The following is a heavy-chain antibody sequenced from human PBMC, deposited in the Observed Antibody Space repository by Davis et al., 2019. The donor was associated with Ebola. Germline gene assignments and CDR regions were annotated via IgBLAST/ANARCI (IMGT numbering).Heavy chain of an antibody. J-gene: IGHJ4*02. V-gene: IGHV4-39*01. CDR3: ARQFKDIVLMVYAPYYFDY. CDR1: GGSISSSSYY. D-gene: IGHD2-8*01. Sequence: MPSETLSLTCTVSGGSISSSSYYWGWIRQPPGKGLEWIGSIYYSGSTYYNPSLKSRVTISVDTSKNQFSLKLSSVTAADTAVYYCARQFKDIVLMVYAPYYFDYWGQGTLVTVSS. CDR2: IYYSGST.